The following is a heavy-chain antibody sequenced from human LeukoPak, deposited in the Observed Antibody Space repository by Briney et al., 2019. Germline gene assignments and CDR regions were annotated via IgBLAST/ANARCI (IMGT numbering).Heavy chain of an antibody. V-gene: IGHV3-53*01. J-gene: IGHJ6*02. CDR3: ARDSRGYCSSTSCRKDYYYYYGMDV. CDR2: IYSGGST. Sequence: GGSLRLSCAASGFTVSSNYMSWVRLAPGKGLEWVSVIYSGGSTYYADSVKGRFTISRDNSKNTLYLQMNSLRAEDTAVYYCARDSRGYCSSTSCRKDYYYYYGMDVWGQGTTVTVSS. D-gene: IGHD2-2*01. CDR1: GFTVSSNY.